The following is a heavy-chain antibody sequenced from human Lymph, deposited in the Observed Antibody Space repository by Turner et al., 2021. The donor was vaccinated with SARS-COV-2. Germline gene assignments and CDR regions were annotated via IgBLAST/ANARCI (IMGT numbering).Heavy chain of an antibody. CDR3: AKGVRGVIIPEAFDI. V-gene: IGHV3-23*01. Sequence: EVQRLESGGGLVQPGGSLRLVCSAPGFTFSSYAMSWVRQAPGKGLEWVSAISVNGGSTYYADSVKGRFTISRDNSKNTLYLQMNSLRAEDTAVYYCAKGVRGVIIPEAFDIWGQGTMVTISS. CDR1: GFTFSSYA. J-gene: IGHJ3*02. D-gene: IGHD3-10*01. CDR2: ISVNGGST.